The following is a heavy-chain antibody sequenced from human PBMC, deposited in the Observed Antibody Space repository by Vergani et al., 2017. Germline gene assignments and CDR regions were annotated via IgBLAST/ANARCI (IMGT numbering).Heavy chain of an antibody. J-gene: IGHJ6*02. CDR1: GYSISSGYY. CDR2: IYHSGST. D-gene: IGHD2-15*01. CDR3: ARRGGEVVAATRAYYYYGMDV. Sequence: QVQLQESGPGLVKPSETLSLTCAVSGYSISSGYYWGWIRQPPGKGLEWIGSIYHSGSTYYNPSLKSRVTISVDTSKNQFSLKLSSVTAADTAVYYCARRGGEVVAATRAYYYYGMDVWGQGTTVTVSS. V-gene: IGHV4-38-2*01.